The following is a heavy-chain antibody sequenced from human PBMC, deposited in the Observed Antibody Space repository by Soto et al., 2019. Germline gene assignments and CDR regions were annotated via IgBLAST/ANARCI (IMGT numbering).Heavy chain of an antibody. J-gene: IGHJ4*02. CDR3: ARRSNYFDY. Sequence: SETLSLTCTVSGGSISSYYWSWIRQPPGKGLEWIGYIYYSGSTNYNPSLKSRVTISVDTSKNQFSLKLSSVTAADTAVYYCARRSNYFDYWGQGTLVTVSS. CDR1: GGSISSYY. V-gene: IGHV4-59*08. D-gene: IGHD3-10*01. CDR2: IYYSGST.